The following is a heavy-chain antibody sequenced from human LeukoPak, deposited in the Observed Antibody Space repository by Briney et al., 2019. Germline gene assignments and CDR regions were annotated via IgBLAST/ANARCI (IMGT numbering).Heavy chain of an antibody. D-gene: IGHD6-19*01. CDR2: IYYSGST. Sequence: SETLSLTCTVSGGSISSYNWSWIRQRPGKGLEWIGYIYYSGSTNYNPSLKSRVTISVDTSKNQFSLKLSSVTAADTAVYYCARDEMYSSGWYYFDYWGQGTLVTVSS. V-gene: IGHV4-59*01. CDR3: ARDEMYSSGWYYFDY. J-gene: IGHJ4*02. CDR1: GGSISSYN.